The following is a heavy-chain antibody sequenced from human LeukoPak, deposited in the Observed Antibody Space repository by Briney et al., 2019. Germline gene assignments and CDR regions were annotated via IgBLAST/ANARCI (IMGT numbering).Heavy chain of an antibody. CDR2: IWYDGSRD. CDR3: ATVRGSDWYMDY. CDR1: GFTFRNYG. V-gene: IGHV3-33*01. Sequence: PGGSLRLSCAASGFTFRNYGMNWVRQAPGKGLEWLALIWYDGSRDYYVDFVKGRFTVSRDNSKNTLYLQMKNLRAEDTAVYYCATVRGSDWYMDYWGQGTLVTVSS. D-gene: IGHD6-19*01. J-gene: IGHJ4*02.